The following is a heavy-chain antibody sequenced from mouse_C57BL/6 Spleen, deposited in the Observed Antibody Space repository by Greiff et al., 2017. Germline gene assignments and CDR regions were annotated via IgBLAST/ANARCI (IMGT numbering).Heavy chain of an antibody. V-gene: IGHV2-6*03. D-gene: IGHD1-1*01. J-gene: IGHJ4*01. CDR2: IWSDGST. CDR3: ATHYYGSSYAMDY. CDR1: GFSLTSYG. Sequence: VQLQESGPGLVAPSQSLSITCTVSGFSLTSYGVHWVRQPPGKGLGWLVVIWSDGSTTYNSALKSRLSISKDNSKSQVFLKMNSLQTDDTAMYYCATHYYGSSYAMDYWGQGTSVTVSS.